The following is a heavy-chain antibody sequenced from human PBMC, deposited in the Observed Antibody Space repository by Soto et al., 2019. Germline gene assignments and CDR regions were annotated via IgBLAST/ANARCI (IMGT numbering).Heavy chain of an antibody. D-gene: IGHD3-16*01. CDR2: MNPNSANT. CDR3: AREGVRGMDV. Sequence: QVQLVQSGAEVKKPGASVKVSCKASGYTFPSYDINWVRPATGQGLAWMGWMNPNSANTGYAQKFQGRGTMTTNTAISTAHRELSSPRAEDPAVYHCAREGVRGMDVWGQGTTVTVSS. J-gene: IGHJ6*02. V-gene: IGHV1-8*01. CDR1: GYTFPSYD.